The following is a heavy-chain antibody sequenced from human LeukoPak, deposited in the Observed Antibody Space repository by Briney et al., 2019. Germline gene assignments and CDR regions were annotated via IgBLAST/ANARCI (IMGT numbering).Heavy chain of an antibody. J-gene: IGHJ6*03. CDR3: AKVGAFSWDDGLGYYYYMDV. V-gene: IGHV3-23*01. Sequence: GGSLRLSCAASAFTFSSYAMNWVRQAPGKGLEWVSAISGSGGNTYYADSVKGRFTISRDNSKNTLYLQMNSLRAEDTAVYYCAKVGAFSWDDGLGYYYYMDVWGKGTTVTVSS. CDR1: AFTFSSYA. D-gene: IGHD1-1*01. CDR2: ISGSGGNT.